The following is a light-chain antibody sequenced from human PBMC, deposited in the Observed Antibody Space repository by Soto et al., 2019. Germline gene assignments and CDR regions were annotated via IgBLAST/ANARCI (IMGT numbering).Light chain of an antibody. Sequence: SVLTQPASVCGSPGQSITISCTGTSSDVGGYKFVSWYQQHPGKVPKLLIYEVTNRPSGVSNRFSGSKSGNTASLTISGLQAEDEADYYCSSYAGSSPLYVFGTGTKVTVL. J-gene: IGLJ1*01. CDR2: EVT. V-gene: IGLV2-14*01. CDR3: SSYAGSSPLYV. CDR1: SSDVGGYKF.